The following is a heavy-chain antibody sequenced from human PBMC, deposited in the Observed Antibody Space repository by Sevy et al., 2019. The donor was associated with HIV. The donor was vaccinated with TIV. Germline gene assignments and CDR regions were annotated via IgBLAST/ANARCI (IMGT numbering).Heavy chain of an antibody. V-gene: IGHV3-53*01. D-gene: IGHD2-2*01. Sequence: GGSLRLSCVASGLTVGSLSINWVRQAPGKGLEWVSLIYSVGTTFYSDSVKGRFTISRDNSNNTLDLQMNILRAEDTAIYYCARIKGASSSYAMDVWGQGTTVTVSS. J-gene: IGHJ6*02. CDR2: IYSVGTT. CDR3: ARIKGASSSYAMDV. CDR1: GLTVGSLS.